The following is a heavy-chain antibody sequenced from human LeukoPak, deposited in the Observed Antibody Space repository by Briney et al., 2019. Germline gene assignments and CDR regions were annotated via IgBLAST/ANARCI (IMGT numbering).Heavy chain of an antibody. CDR3: AKDRWGGDAFDI. D-gene: IGHD7-27*01. V-gene: IGHV3-23*01. J-gene: IGHJ3*02. CDR2: ISGSGGST. Sequence: GGSLRLSCVASGFTFSNYAMNWVRQAPGKGLEWVSGISGSGGSTYYADSVKGRFTISRDNSKNTLYLQIKSLRVEDTALYYCAKDRWGGDAFDIWGQGTMVTVSS. CDR1: GFTFSNYA.